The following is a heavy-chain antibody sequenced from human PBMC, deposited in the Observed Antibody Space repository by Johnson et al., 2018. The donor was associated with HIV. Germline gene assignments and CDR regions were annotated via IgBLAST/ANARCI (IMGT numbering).Heavy chain of an antibody. CDR2: LNEDGTGK. V-gene: IGHV3-7*05. Sequence: VQLVESGGGWVQPGGSLRLSCAASGFSFSTSYMTWVRQAPGKGLEWVATLNEDGTGKNHVDSVKGRFSIYRDNTKNSLYLQMDRLRVDDTAVYYCARGLTGDDAFDIWGQGTMVTVSS. CDR1: GFSFSTSY. J-gene: IGHJ3*02. D-gene: IGHD7-27*01. CDR3: ARGLTGDDAFDI.